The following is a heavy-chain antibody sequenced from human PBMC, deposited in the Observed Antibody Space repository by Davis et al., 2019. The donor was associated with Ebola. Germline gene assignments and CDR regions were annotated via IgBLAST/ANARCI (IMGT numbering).Heavy chain of an antibody. Sequence: PSETLSLTCTVSGGSISSYYWSWIRQPPGKGLEWIGYIYYSGSTNYNPSLKSRVTISVDTSKNQFSLKLSSVTAADTAVYYCARQGIVGANDGMDVWGQGTTVTVSS. J-gene: IGHJ6*02. D-gene: IGHD1-26*01. CDR2: IYYSGST. CDR3: ARQGIVGANDGMDV. CDR1: GGSISSYY. V-gene: IGHV4-59*08.